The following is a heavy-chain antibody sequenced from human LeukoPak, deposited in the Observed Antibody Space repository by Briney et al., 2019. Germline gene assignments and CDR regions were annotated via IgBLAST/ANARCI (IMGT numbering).Heavy chain of an antibody. J-gene: IGHJ3*01. Sequence: SETLSLTCTVSGGSISSYYWSWIRQPPGKGLEWIGYIYYNGRTTYDPSLSSRVTISVDMSKNQFSLKLSSVSVADTAIYYCARHGGTVAVNDALDVWSQGTVVTVSS. D-gene: IGHD1-1*01. CDR3: ARHGGTVAVNDALDV. CDR2: IYYNGRT. CDR1: GGSISSYY. V-gene: IGHV4-59*08.